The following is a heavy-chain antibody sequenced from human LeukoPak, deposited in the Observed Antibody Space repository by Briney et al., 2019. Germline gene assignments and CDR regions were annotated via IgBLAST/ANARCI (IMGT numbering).Heavy chain of an antibody. CDR1: GFTFTNAW. V-gene: IGHV3-15*01. CDR3: TTNYYDSSGLYYYYYMDV. D-gene: IGHD3-22*01. J-gene: IGHJ6*03. Sequence: GGSLRLSCAASGFTFTNAWMSWVRQAPGKGLEWVGRIKSKTDGGTTDYAAPGKGRFTISRDDSKNTLYLQMNSLKTEDTAVHYCTTNYYDSSGLYYYYYMDVWGKGTTVIVSS. CDR2: IKSKTDGGTT.